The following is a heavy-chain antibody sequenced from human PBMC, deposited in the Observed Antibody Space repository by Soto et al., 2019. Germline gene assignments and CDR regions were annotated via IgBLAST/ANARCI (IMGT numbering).Heavy chain of an antibody. D-gene: IGHD3-22*01. CDR1: GLTFSSYA. Sequence: GGSLRLSCAASGLTFSSYAMSWVRQAPGKGLEWVSAISGSGGSTYYADSVKGRFTISRDNSKNKLYLQMNSLRAEDTAVYYCAKVDYDSSGYWDYWGQGTLVTVAS. J-gene: IGHJ4*02. CDR2: ISGSGGST. CDR3: AKVDYDSSGYWDY. V-gene: IGHV3-23*01.